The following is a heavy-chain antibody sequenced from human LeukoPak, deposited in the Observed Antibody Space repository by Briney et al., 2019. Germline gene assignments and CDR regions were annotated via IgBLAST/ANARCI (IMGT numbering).Heavy chain of an antibody. CDR3: AKVAGGDGDNWFDP. CDR1: GFTFSSYA. Sequence: GGSLRLSCAASGFTFSSYAMSWVRQAPGKGLGWASAISGSGGSTYYADSVKGRFTISRDNSKNTLYLQMNSLRAEDTAVYYCAKVAGGDGDNWFDPWGQGTLVTVSS. CDR2: ISGSGGST. D-gene: IGHD6-19*01. V-gene: IGHV3-23*01. J-gene: IGHJ5*02.